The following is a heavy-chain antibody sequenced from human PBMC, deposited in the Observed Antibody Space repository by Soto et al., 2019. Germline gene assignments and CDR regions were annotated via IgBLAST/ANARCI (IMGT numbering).Heavy chain of an antibody. CDR1: GGTFSTYA. D-gene: IGHD2-15*01. CDR2: IIPIFGTA. CDR3: ARDVRGRGALDY. J-gene: IGHJ4*02. V-gene: IGHV1-69*01. Sequence: QVQLVQSGAEVKKPGSSVKVSCKASGGTFSTYAISWVRQAPGQGLEWMGGIIPIFGTAKYAQKFQGRVTITADESTSTAYMELSSLRSEDTAVYYCARDVRGRGALDYWGQGTLVTVSS.